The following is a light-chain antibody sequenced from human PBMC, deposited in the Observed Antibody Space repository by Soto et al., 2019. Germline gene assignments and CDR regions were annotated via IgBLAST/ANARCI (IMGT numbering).Light chain of an antibody. CDR1: NIGSKS. V-gene: IGLV3-21*04. Sequence: SYELTQPPSVSVAPGKTARITCGGNNIGSKSVHWYQQKPGQAPVLVIYYDSDRPSGIPERFSGSNSGNTATLTISRVEAGDEADYYCQVWDSRSDQHVVFGGGTKVTV. J-gene: IGLJ2*01. CDR2: YDS. CDR3: QVWDSRSDQHVV.